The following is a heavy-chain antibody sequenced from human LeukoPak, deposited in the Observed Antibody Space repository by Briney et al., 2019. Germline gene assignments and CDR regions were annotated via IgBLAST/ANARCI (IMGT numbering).Heavy chain of an antibody. CDR2: IKHSGST. Sequence: PTETLSLTCAVYGGSFSGYYWSWIRQPPGKGLEWIGEIKHSGSTNYNPSLKSRVTISVDASKNQFSLKLSSVTAADTAVYYCALAPYGSGSYLGDGAFDIWGQGTMVTVSS. CDR3: ALAPYGSGSYLGDGAFDI. V-gene: IGHV4-34*01. D-gene: IGHD3-10*01. J-gene: IGHJ3*02. CDR1: GGSFSGYY.